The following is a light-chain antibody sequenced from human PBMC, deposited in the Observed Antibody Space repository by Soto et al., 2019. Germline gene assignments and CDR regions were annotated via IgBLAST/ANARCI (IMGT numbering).Light chain of an antibody. CDR3: QQYGRYST. V-gene: IGKV1-5*03. J-gene: IGKJ1*01. CDR2: KAS. Sequence: DIQMTQSHSTLTASVGDRVTITCRASQNINSWLAWYQRKPGSAPKLLIYKASTLESEVPSRFSGSGSGTEYTLTINSLQPHDFATYYCQQYGRYSTFGQGTKVEIE. CDR1: QNINSW.